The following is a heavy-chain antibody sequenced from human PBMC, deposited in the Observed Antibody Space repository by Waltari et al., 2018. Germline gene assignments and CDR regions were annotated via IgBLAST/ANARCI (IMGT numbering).Heavy chain of an antibody. D-gene: IGHD6-13*01. V-gene: IGHV4-59*01. CDR3: ARETYRIAAAGRRDNWFDP. Sequence: QVQLQESGPGLVKPSETLSLTCTVAGGSISSYYWSWIRQPPGTGLEWIGYIYYSGSTNYNPSLKSRVTISVDTSKNQFSLKLSSVTAADTAVYYCARETYRIAAAGRRDNWFDPWGQGTLVTVSS. CDR1: GGSISSYY. J-gene: IGHJ5*02. CDR2: IYYSGST.